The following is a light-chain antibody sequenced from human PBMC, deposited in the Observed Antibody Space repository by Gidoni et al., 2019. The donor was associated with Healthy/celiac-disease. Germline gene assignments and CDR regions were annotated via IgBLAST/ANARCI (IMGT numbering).Light chain of an antibody. CDR2: AAS. J-gene: IGKJ1*01. CDR1: QGISSY. V-gene: IGKV1-39*01. CDR3: QQSYSTPRT. Sequence: DIKMTKSPSSLSASVGDRVTITCRASQGISSYLNWYQQKPGKAPKLLIYAASSLQSGVPSRFSGSGSGTDFTLTISSLQPEDFATYYCQQSYSTPRTFGHGTKVEIK.